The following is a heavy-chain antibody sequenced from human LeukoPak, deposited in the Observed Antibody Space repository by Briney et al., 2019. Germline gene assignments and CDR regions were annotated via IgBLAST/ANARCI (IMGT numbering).Heavy chain of an antibody. V-gene: IGHV4-4*07. D-gene: IGHD3-16*02. CDR1: GGSISNYY. CDR2: IYTSGST. CDR3: ARDTLNDYVWGSYRLDAFDI. J-gene: IGHJ3*02. Sequence: PSETLSLTCTVSGGSISNYYWSWIRQPAGKGLEWIGRIYTSGSTNYNPSLKSRVTMSVDTSKNQFSLKLSSVTAADTAVYYCARDTLNDYVWGSYRLDAFDIWGQGTMVTVSS.